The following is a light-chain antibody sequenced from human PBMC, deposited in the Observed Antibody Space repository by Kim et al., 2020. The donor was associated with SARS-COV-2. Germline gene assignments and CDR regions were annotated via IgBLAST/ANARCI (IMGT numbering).Light chain of an antibody. CDR3: NSRDDSDNSFV. J-gene: IGLJ1*01. V-gene: IGLV3-19*01. CDR1: GLRRHY. CDR2: GKN. Sequence: ALGQTVRITGQGDGLRRHYASWYQQKPGQAPVLVIYGKNNRPSGIPDRFSGSSSGNTASLTITGAQAEDEAEYYCNSRDDSDNSFVFATGTKVTVL.